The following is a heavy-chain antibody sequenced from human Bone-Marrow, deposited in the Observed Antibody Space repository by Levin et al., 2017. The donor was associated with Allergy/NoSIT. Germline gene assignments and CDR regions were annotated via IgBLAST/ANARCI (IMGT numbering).Heavy chain of an antibody. D-gene: IGHD6-13*01. CDR1: GFPFSTYG. J-gene: IGHJ6*02. CDR3: ARAAGAAGRGGMDV. CDR2: ITSTSKYI. V-gene: IGHV3-21*01. Sequence: GGSLRLSCATSGFPFSTYGMAWVRQAPGKGLEWVASITSTSKYIHYADSVKGRFTISRDNANNSLSLQMNRLRGEDTAVHYCARAAGAAGRGGMDVWGQGTTVTVSS.